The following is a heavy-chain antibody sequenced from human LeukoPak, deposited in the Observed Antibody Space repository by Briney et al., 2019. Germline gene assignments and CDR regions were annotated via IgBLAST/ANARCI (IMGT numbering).Heavy chain of an antibody. J-gene: IGHJ4*02. CDR1: GFTFSSYW. CDR3: AREASYGYFDY. Sequence: PGGSLGLSCAASGFTFSSYWMSWVRQAPGKGLEWVANIKQDGSEKYYVDSVKGRFTISRDNAKNSLYLQTNSLRAEDTAVYYCAREASYGYFDYWGQGTLVTVSS. V-gene: IGHV3-7*03. D-gene: IGHD5-18*01. CDR2: IKQDGSEK.